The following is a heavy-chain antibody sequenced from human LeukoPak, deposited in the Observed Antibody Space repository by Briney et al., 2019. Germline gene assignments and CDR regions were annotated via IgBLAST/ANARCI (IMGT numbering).Heavy chain of an antibody. CDR3: ARDYSVSSGFDY. D-gene: IGHD1-26*01. Sequence: PGGPLRLSCAASGFTFRDYHMTWIRQAPGKGLEWVSYISSSSSYTNYADSVKGRFTISRDNAKNSLYMQMNSLRAEETAVYYIARDYSVSSGFDYWGQGTLVTVSS. CDR2: ISSSSSYT. J-gene: IGHJ4*02. CDR1: GFTFRDYH. V-gene: IGHV3-11*05.